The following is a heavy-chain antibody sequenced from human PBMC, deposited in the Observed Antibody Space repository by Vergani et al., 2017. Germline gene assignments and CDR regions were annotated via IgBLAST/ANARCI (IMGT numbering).Heavy chain of an antibody. CDR2: ISWNSGSI. CDR3: ARDVDYGDYFDY. Sequence: EVQLVESGGGLVQPGRSLRLSCAASGFTFDDYAMHWVRQAPGKGLEWVSGISWNSGSIGYADSVKGRFTISRDNAKNSLYLQMNSLRAEDTAVYYCARDVDYGDYFDYWGQGTLVTVSS. V-gene: IGHV3-9*01. CDR1: GFTFDDYA. J-gene: IGHJ4*02. D-gene: IGHD4-17*01.